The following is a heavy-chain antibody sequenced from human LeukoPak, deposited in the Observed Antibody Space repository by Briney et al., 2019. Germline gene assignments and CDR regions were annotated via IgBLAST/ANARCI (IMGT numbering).Heavy chain of an antibody. J-gene: IGHJ4*02. D-gene: IGHD3-3*01. Sequence: SVKVSCKASGGTFSSYAISWVRQAPGQGLEWMGRIIPILGIANYAQKFQGRVTITTDESTNTAYMELSSLRSEDTAVYYCAIDVTYDYWSGFEYWGQGTLVTVSS. CDR1: GGTFSSYA. V-gene: IGHV1-69*04. CDR3: AIDVTYDYWSGFEY. CDR2: IIPILGIA.